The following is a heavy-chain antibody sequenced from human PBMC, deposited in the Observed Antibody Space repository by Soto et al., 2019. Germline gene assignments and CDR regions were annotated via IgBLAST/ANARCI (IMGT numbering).Heavy chain of an antibody. V-gene: IGHV3-23*01. CDR2: ISGSGGST. CDR3: AKVLSNEQQLAKGCFDY. CDR1: GFTFSSYA. Sequence: GGSLRLSCAASGFTFSSYAMSWVRQAPGKGLEWVSAISGSGGSTYYADSVKGRFTISRDNSKNTLYLQMNSLRAEDTAVYYCAKVLSNEQQLAKGCFDYWGQGTLVTVSS. D-gene: IGHD6-13*01. J-gene: IGHJ4*02.